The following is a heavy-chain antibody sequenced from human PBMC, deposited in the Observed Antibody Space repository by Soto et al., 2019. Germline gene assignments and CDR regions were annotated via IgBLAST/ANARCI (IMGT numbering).Heavy chain of an antibody. V-gene: IGHV1-8*01. CDR3: ARGRIIVAGGFDP. CDR2: MNPSTGNT. D-gene: IGHD6-19*01. J-gene: IGHJ5*02. CDR1: GYTFTSYD. Sequence: QVQLVQSGAEVKKPGASVKVSCKASGYTFTSYDIIWVRQATGQGLEWMGWMNPSTGNTDSAEKFQGRLTMTRNTSIGTVYMELCSVSFEDTAVYYCARGRIIVAGGFDPWGQGTLVTVSS.